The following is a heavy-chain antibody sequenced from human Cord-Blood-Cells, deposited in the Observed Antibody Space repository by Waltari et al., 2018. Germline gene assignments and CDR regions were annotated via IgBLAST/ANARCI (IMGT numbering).Heavy chain of an antibody. CDR3: ARGRGDGYYFDY. V-gene: IGHV4-38-2*01. CDR1: GYSISSGYY. Sequence: QVQLQESGPGLVKPWETLSLTCAVSGYSISSGYYWGWIRQPPGKGREWIGSIYHSGSTYYNPSLKSRVTISVDTSKNQFSLKLSSVTAADTAVYYCARGRGDGYYFDYWGQGTLVTVSS. J-gene: IGHJ4*02. CDR2: IYHSGST.